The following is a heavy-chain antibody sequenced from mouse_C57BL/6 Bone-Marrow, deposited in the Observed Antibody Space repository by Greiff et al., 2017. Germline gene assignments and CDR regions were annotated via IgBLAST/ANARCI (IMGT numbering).Heavy chain of an antibody. V-gene: IGHV3-8*01. Sequence: EVQRVESGPGLAKPSQTLSLTCSVTGYSITSDYWNWIRKFPGNKLEYMGYISYSGSTYYNPSLKSRISITRDTSKNQYYLQLNSVTTEDTATYYCARGGTTVPSYWYFDVWGTGTTGTVSS. CDR1: GYSITSDY. CDR2: ISYSGST. D-gene: IGHD1-1*01. CDR3: ARGGTTVPSYWYFDV. J-gene: IGHJ1*03.